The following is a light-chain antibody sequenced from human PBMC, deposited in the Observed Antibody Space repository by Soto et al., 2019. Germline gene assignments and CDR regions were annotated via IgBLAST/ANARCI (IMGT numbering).Light chain of an antibody. CDR1: ESVSSNY. CDR3: QQYDNWPPFT. V-gene: IGKV3-20*01. CDR2: GAS. Sequence: VLTQSPGNRALSPWGGGDRSCRAFESVSSNYLAWYQQKPGQAPRLLIYGASTRATGVPDRFSGSGSGTDFTLTISSLQTEDFAVYYCQQYDNWPPFTFGQGTQVEIK. J-gene: IGKJ4*01.